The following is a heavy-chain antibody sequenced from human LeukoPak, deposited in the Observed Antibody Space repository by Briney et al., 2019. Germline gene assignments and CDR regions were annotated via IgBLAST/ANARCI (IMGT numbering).Heavy chain of an antibody. Sequence: PSETLSLTCAVSGYSISSGYYWGWIRQPPGKGLEWIGSIYHSGSTYYNPSLKSRVTISVDTSKNQFSLKLSSVTAADTAVYYCARHFSRYSSYARAATSLDYWGQGTLVTVSS. V-gene: IGHV4-38-2*01. D-gene: IGHD5-12*01. CDR1: GYSISSGYY. CDR3: ARHFSRYSSYARAATSLDY. J-gene: IGHJ4*02. CDR2: IYHSGST.